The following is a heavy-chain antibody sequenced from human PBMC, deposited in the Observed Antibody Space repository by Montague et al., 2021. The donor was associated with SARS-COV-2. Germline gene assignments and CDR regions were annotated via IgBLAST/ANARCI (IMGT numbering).Heavy chain of an antibody. V-gene: IGHV4-39*01. Sequence: SETLSLTCTVSGGSISSSSYYWGWIRQPPGKGLEWIGNIFYSGSTYYNTSPKSRVTISVDTSKNQFSLRLSSVTAADTAVYYCARLPYLYDSTHAFDIWGQGTMVTVSS. CDR1: GGSISSSSYY. CDR2: IFYSGST. J-gene: IGHJ3*02. CDR3: ARLPYLYDSTHAFDI. D-gene: IGHD3-22*01.